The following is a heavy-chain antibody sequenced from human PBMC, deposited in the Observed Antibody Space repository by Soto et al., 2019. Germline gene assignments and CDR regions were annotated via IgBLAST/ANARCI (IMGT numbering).Heavy chain of an antibody. J-gene: IGHJ3*02. D-gene: IGHD1-20*01. V-gene: IGHV4-39*01. CDR3: ARVTQNLLRITGVDAFDI. Sequence: SETLSLTCTVSGGSISSSSYYWGWIRQPPGKGLEWIGSIYYSGSTYYNPSLKSRVTISVDTSKNQFSLKLSSVTAADTAVYYCARVTQNLLRITGVDAFDIWGQGTMVTVSS. CDR1: GGSISSSSYY. CDR2: IYYSGST.